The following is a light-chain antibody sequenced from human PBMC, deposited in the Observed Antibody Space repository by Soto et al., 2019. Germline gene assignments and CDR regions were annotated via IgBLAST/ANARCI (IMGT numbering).Light chain of an antibody. CDR1: QSVTNKY. CDR3: QQYGSSPPYT. J-gene: IGKJ2*01. CDR2: GSS. V-gene: IGKV3-20*01. Sequence: EVVLTQSPGPLSLSPGERATLSCRASQSVTNKYLAWYQHKPGQAPRLLIFGSSDRATGIPDRFSGSGSGTDVNVTISRLEPEDFAVYYCQQYGSSPPYTFGQGTKLEI.